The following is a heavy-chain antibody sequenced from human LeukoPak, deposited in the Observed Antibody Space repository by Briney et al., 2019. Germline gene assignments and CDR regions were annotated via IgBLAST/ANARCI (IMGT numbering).Heavy chain of an antibody. V-gene: IGHV3-43D*04. CDR2: ISWDGGST. Sequence: GGSLRLSCAASGFTFDDYAMHWVRQAPGKGLEWVSLISWDGGSTYYADSVKGRFTISRDNSKNSLYLQMNSLRAEDTALYYCAKDIEVDTVIGRGYYFDYWGQGTLVTVSS. D-gene: IGHD5-18*01. J-gene: IGHJ4*02. CDR3: AKDIEVDTVIGRGYYFDY. CDR1: GFTFDDYA.